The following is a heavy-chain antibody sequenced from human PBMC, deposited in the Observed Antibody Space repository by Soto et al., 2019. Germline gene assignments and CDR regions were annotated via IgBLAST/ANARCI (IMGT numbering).Heavy chain of an antibody. Sequence: SETLSLTCAVSGGSISSSSYYWGWIRQPPGKGLEWIGSIYYSGSTYYNPSLKSRVTISVDTSKNQFSLKLSSVTAADTAVYYCARRQYSGSYYFDYWGQGTLVTVSS. CDR1: GGSISSSSYY. V-gene: IGHV4-39*01. D-gene: IGHD1-26*01. J-gene: IGHJ4*02. CDR3: ARRQYSGSYYFDY. CDR2: IYYSGST.